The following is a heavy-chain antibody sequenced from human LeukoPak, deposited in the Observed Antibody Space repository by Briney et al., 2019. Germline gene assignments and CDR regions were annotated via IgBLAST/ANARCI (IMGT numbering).Heavy chain of an antibody. CDR2: IKQDGSEK. CDR3: ARDQPGIAAAAPGGFDY. J-gene: IGHJ4*02. D-gene: IGHD6-13*01. CDR1: GFTFSSYW. V-gene: IGHV3-7*03. Sequence: GGSLRLPCAASGFTFSSYWMSWVRQAPGKGLEWVANIKQDGSEKYYVDSVKGRFTISRDNAKNSLYLQMNSLRAEDTAVYYCARDQPGIAAAAPGGFDYWGQGTLVTVSS.